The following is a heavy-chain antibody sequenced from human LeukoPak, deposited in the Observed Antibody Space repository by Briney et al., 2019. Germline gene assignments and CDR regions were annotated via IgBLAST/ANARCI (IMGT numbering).Heavy chain of an antibody. CDR3: ARGSRLRFPFDY. J-gene: IGHJ4*02. V-gene: IGHV4-34*01. CDR2: INHSGST. Sequence: SETLSLTCAVYGGSFSGYYWSWIRQPPGKGLEWIGEINHSGSTNYNPSLESRVTISVDTSKNQFSLKLSSVTAADTAVYYCARGSRLRFPFDYWGQGTLVTVSS. D-gene: IGHD3-3*01. CDR1: GGSFSGYY.